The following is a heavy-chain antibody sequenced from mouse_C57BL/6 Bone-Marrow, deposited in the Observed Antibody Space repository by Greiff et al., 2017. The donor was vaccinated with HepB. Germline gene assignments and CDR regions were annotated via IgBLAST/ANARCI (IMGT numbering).Heavy chain of an antibody. V-gene: IGHV1-15*01. Sequence: QVQLQQSGAELVRPGASVTLSCKASGYTFTDYEMHWVKQTPVHGLEWIGAIDPETGGTAYNQKFKGKAILTADKSSSTAYMELRSLTSEDSAVYYCTRPPYYDGKGDWYFDVWGTGTTVTVSS. CDR3: TRPPYYDGKGDWYFDV. J-gene: IGHJ1*03. CDR1: GYTFTDYE. CDR2: IDPETGGT. D-gene: IGHD1-1*01.